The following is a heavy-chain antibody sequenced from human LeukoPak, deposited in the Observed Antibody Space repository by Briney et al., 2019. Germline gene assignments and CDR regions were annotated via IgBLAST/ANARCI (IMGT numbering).Heavy chain of an antibody. CDR2: VYFSGDT. CDR3: ARCPYDLMTGFSRWFFDL. CDR1: GGSINSRSDY. Sequence: SETLSLTCSVSGGSINSRSDYWGWIRQPPGKGLEWIGNVYFSGDTVYNTSLQSRVTVSVDTSKSQFSLTLNSVTAADTAVYCCARCPYDLMTGFSRWFFDLWGRGALVTVSS. J-gene: IGHJ2*01. D-gene: IGHD3-9*01. V-gene: IGHV4-39*01.